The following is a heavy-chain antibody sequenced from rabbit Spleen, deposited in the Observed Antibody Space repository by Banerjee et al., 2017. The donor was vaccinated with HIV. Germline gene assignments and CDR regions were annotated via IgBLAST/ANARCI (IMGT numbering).Heavy chain of an antibody. J-gene: IGHJ4*01. CDR1: GFSFSSSYW. Sequence: EESGGDLVKPEGSLTLTCTASGFSFSSSYWICWVRQAPGKGLEWVACIYVGSGGGTKYPSWAKGRFTISKTSSTTVTLQMTSLTAADTATYFCAIATMTMVITDLWGQGTLVTVS. V-gene: IGHV1S45*01. CDR3: AIATMTMVITDL. D-gene: IGHD2-1*01. CDR2: IYVGSGGGT.